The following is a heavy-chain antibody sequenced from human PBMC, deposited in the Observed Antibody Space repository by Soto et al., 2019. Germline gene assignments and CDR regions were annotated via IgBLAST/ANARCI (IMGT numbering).Heavy chain of an antibody. CDR3: ARAGSPRVYYDSSGYLTY. Sequence: GGSLRLSCAASGFTVSSNYMSWVRQAPGKGLEWVSVIYSGGSTYYADSVKGRFTISRDNSKNTLYLQMNSLRAEDTAVYYCARAGSPRVYYDSSGYLTYWGQGTLVTVSS. CDR1: GFTVSSNY. D-gene: IGHD3-22*01. J-gene: IGHJ4*02. V-gene: IGHV3-66*01. CDR2: IYSGGST.